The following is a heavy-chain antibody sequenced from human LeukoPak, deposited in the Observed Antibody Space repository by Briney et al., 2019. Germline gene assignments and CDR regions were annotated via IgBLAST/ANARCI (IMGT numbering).Heavy chain of an antibody. CDR1: GFTFSNYA. D-gene: IGHD1-14*01. J-gene: IGHJ4*02. Sequence: PGGSLRLSCAASGFTFSNYAMSWVRQAPGKGLEWVSGIPGSGGDTYYPDSVRGRFTISRDNSKYMLYLQMDYLRGEDTAVYYCVKEVTTIGVPVFDYWGQGALVTVSS. CDR2: IPGSGGDT. V-gene: IGHV3-23*01. CDR3: VKEVTTIGVPVFDY.